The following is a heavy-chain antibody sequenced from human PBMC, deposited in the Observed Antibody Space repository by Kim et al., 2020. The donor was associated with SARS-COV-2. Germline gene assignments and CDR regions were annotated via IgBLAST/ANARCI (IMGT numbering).Heavy chain of an antibody. V-gene: IGHV3-66*01. J-gene: IGHJ4*02. Sequence: GGSLRLSCVVSGFTFSNTYMSWVRQAPGKGLEWVSIIYGGGSKYYADSVKGRFTISSDDSKNTAYLQMNSLRAEDTAVFFCAREPSTFFDDWGQGTLVTVSS. CDR3: AREPSTFFDD. CDR2: IYGGGSK. CDR1: GFTFSNTY.